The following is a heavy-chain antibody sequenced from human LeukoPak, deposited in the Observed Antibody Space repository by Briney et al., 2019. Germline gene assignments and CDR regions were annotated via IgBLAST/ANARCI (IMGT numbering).Heavy chain of an antibody. D-gene: IGHD5-24*01. CDR1: GYTFTSYY. J-gene: IGHJ3*02. Sequence: ASVKVSCKASGYTFTSYYMHWVRQAPGQGLEWMGIINPSGGSTSYAQKFQGRVTMTRDTSTRTVYMELSSLRSEDTAVYYCARDKLLRRDGFDAFDNWGQGTMVTVSS. CDR2: INPSGGST. CDR3: ARDKLLRRDGFDAFDN. V-gene: IGHV1-46*01.